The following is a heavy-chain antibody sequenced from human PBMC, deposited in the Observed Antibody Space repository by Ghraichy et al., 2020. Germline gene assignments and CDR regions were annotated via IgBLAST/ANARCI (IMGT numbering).Heavy chain of an antibody. J-gene: IGHJ4*02. Sequence: VKVSCKASGGTFSSYAISWVRQAPGQGLEWMGRIIPIFGTANYAQKFQGRVTITADESTSTAYMELSSLRSEDTAVYYCARDRHCSSTSCPIYDYWGQGTLVTVSS. CDR2: IIPIFGTA. V-gene: IGHV1-69*13. D-gene: IGHD2-2*01. CDR1: GGTFSSYA. CDR3: ARDRHCSSTSCPIYDY.